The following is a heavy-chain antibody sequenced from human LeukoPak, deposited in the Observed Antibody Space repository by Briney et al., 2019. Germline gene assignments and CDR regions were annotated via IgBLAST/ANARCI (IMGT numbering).Heavy chain of an antibody. CDR3: ARVWHDAFDI. CDR1: GGSFSGYY. J-gene: IGHJ3*02. Sequence: SETLSLTCAVYGGSFSGYYWSWIRQPPGKGLEWIGEINHSGSTNYNPSLKSRGTISVDTSKNQFSLKLSSVTAADTAVYYCARVWHDAFDIWGQGTMVTVSS. D-gene: IGHD2-21*01. CDR2: INHSGST. V-gene: IGHV4-34*01.